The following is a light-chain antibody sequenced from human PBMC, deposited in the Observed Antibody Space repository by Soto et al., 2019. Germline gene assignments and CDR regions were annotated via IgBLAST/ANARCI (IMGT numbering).Light chain of an antibody. CDR2: LEGSGSY. V-gene: IGLV4-60*02. Sequence: QSVLTQSSSASASLGSSVKLTCTLSSGHSGYIIAWHQQQPGKAPRYLMKLEGSGSYNKGSGVHDRFSGSSFGADRYLTISNLQFEDEADYYCETWDSDTRVFGGGTKVTVL. J-gene: IGLJ2*01. CDR1: SGHSGYI. CDR3: ETWDSDTRV.